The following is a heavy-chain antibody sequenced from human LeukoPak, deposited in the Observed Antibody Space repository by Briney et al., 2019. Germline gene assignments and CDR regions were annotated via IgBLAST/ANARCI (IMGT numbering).Heavy chain of an antibody. D-gene: IGHD2-15*01. J-gene: IGHJ5*02. CDR1: GGTFSSYA. CDR2: IIPILGIA. Sequence: SVKVSCKASGGTFSSYAISWVRQAPGQGLEWMGRIIPILGIANYAQKFQGRVTITADKSTSTAYMELSSLRSEDTAVYYCARVLTQYCSGGSCYGGWFDPWGQGTLVTVSS. CDR3: ARVLTQYCSGGSCYGGWFDP. V-gene: IGHV1-69*04.